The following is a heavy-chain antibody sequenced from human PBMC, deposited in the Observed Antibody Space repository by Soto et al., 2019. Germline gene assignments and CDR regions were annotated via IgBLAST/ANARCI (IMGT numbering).Heavy chain of an antibody. CDR3: ARSQGSSTSLEIYYYYYYGMDV. D-gene: IGHD2-2*01. V-gene: IGHV1-69*01. CDR2: IIPSSGTA. J-gene: IGHJ6*02. CDR1: GGTFSSYA. Sequence: QVQLVQSGAEVKKPGSSVKVSCKASGGTFSSYAISWVRQAPGQGLEWMGGIIPSSGTANYAQKFQGRVTITEDESTSTAYMELSSLRSEDTAVYYCARSQGSSTSLEIYYYYYYGMDVWGQGTTVTVSS.